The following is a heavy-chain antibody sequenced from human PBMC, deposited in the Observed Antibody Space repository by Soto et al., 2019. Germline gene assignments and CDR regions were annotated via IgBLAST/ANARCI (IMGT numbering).Heavy chain of an antibody. CDR3: ARGEGTYDILTGGLDS. J-gene: IGHJ4*02. Sequence: QVQLVQSGAEVKKPGSSVKVSCKASGGTFSSYAISWVRQAPGQGLEWMGGIIPIFGTANYAQKFQGRVTITADESTSTAYMERSSLSSEDTAVDCCARGEGTYDILTGGLDSWGQGTLVTVSS. D-gene: IGHD3-9*01. CDR2: IIPIFGTA. CDR1: GGTFSSYA. V-gene: IGHV1-69*12.